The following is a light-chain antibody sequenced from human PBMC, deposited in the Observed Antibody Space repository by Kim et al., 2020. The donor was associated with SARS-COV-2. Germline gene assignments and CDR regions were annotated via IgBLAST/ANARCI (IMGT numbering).Light chain of an antibody. Sequence: DIVMTQSPDSLAVSLGERATINCKSSQSILFSVNNKHYLRWYQQKPGQPPKLLIYWASTRESGVSDRFSGSGSGTDFTLTISDLKAEDVAVYYCQQFYTTPYTFGQGTKLEI. V-gene: IGKV4-1*01. CDR3: QQFYTTPYT. CDR1: QSILFSVNNKHY. CDR2: WAS. J-gene: IGKJ2*01.